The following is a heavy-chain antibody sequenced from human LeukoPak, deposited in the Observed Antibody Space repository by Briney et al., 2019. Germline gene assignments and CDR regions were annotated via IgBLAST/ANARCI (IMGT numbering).Heavy chain of an antibody. CDR1: GFIFSDHY. CDR2: ISGDSNYI. CDR3: ANHLACGSTSCPPFDY. D-gene: IGHD2-2*01. V-gene: IGHV3-21*01. Sequence: PGGSLRLSCAASGFIFSDHYMDWVRQAPGKGLEWVSSISGDSNYIYYADSVEGRFTISRDNAKNSLYLQMNSLRAEDTAVYYCANHLACGSTSCPPFDYWGQGTLVTVSS. J-gene: IGHJ4*02.